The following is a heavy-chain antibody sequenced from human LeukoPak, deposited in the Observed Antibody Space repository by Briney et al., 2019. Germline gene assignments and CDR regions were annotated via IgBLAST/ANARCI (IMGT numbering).Heavy chain of an antibody. CDR2: IYYSGST. V-gene: IGHV4-59*08. Sequence: SETLSLTCTVSGGSLSSYYWSWIRQPPGKGLEWIGYIYYSGSTNYNPSLKSRVTISVDTSKNQFSLKLSSATAADTAVYYCARHADDWTYVDYWGQGTLVTVSS. J-gene: IGHJ4*02. CDR1: GGSLSSYY. CDR3: ARHADDWTYVDY. D-gene: IGHD1-1*01.